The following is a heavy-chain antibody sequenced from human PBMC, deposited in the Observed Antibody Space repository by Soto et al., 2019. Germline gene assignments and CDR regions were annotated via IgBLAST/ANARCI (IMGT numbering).Heavy chain of an antibody. V-gene: IGHV1-3*05. CDR2: ITAGNGDT. D-gene: IGHD2-2*01. CDR1: GYTFTSYA. J-gene: IGHJ5*02. CDR3: AGGLPAAPLIDP. Sequence: QVQLVQSGAEEKKPGASVKISCKASGYTFTSYAMHWVRQAPGQRLEWMGWITAGNGDTKYSENFQGRITIPRDTFASTAYVELSGLRSEDTALYYCAGGLPAAPLIDPWGQGTQVTVSS.